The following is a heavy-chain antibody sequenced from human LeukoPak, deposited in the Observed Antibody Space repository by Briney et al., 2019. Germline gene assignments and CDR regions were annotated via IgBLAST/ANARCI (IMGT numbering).Heavy chain of an antibody. Sequence: QPGGSLRLSCAASAFTVSGNYMTWVRQAPGRGLEWVSLIYAGGNTYYPASVKGRFTISRDNSKNTLYLQMNSLRAEDTAVYYCASGEWPQDYWGQGTLVTVSS. CDR2: IYAGGNT. CDR1: AFTVSGNY. D-gene: IGHD3-10*01. V-gene: IGHV3-53*01. J-gene: IGHJ4*02. CDR3: ASGEWPQDY.